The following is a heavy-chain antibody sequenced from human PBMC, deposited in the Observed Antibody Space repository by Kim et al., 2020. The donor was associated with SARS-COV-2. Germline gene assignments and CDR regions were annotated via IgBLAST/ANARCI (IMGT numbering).Heavy chain of an antibody. Sequence: ASVKVSCKASGYTFTTYAMNWVRQAPGQGLEWMGWINTNTGNSMYAQGFTGRFVFSLDTSVSTAYLQINSLKAEDTAVYYCARQLPLSHYNGLDVWGQGTTVTVSS. CDR2: INTNTGNS. J-gene: IGHJ6*02. V-gene: IGHV7-4-1*02. D-gene: IGHD1-26*01. CDR3: ARQLPLSHYNGLDV. CDR1: GYTFTTYA.